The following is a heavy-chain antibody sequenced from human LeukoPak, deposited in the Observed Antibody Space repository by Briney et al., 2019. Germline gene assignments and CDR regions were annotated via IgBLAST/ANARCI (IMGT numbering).Heavy chain of an antibody. V-gene: IGHV3-73*01. Sequence: GSLRLSCAASGFTFSGSAMHWVRQASGKGLEWVGRIRSKANSYATAYAASVKGRFTISRDDSKNTAYLQMNSLKTEDTAVYYCTRHGRQSPYRTSGIWFGPWGQGTLVTVSS. CDR2: IRSKANSYAT. J-gene: IGHJ5*02. D-gene: IGHD3-10*01. CDR1: GFTFSGSA. CDR3: TRHGRQSPYRTSGIWFGP.